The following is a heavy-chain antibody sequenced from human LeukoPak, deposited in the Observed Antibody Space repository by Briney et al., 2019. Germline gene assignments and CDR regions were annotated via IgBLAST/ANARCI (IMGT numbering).Heavy chain of an antibody. V-gene: IGHV1-69*13. D-gene: IGHD4-17*01. CDR1: GGTFSSYA. Sequence: GASVKVSCKASGGTFSSYAISWVRQAPGQGLEWMGGIIPIFGTANYAQKFQGRVTITAEESTSTAYMELSSLRFEDTAVYYCAGSTVTRLAEYFQHWGQGTLVTVSS. CDR3: AGSTVTRLAEYFQH. CDR2: IIPIFGTA. J-gene: IGHJ1*01.